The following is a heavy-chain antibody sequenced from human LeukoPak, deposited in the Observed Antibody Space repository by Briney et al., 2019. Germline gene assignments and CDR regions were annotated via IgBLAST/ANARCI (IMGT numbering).Heavy chain of an antibody. CDR1: GYTFTSYG. D-gene: IGHD2-2*01. CDR3: ARDPPEAAMGIDY. J-gene: IGHJ4*02. Sequence: SSVKVSCKASGYTFTSYGNSWVRQAPGQGLEWMGWISAYNGNTNYVQKFQGRVTMATDTSTTTAFMEVRSLRSDDTAVYYCARDPPEAAMGIDYWGQGTLVTVSS. V-gene: IGHV1-18*01. CDR2: ISAYNGNT.